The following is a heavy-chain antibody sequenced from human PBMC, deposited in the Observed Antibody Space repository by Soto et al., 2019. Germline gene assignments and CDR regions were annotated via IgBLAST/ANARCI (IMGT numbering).Heavy chain of an antibody. D-gene: IGHD3-16*02. Sequence: GSLRLSCAASGFTFSSYEMNWVRQAPGKGLEWVSYISSSGSTIYYADSVKGRFTISRDNAKNSLYLQMNSLRAGDAAVYYCASYDYVWGSYRYWGQGTLVTVSS. CDR2: ISSSGSTI. V-gene: IGHV3-48*03. J-gene: IGHJ4*02. CDR3: ASYDYVWGSYRY. CDR1: GFTFSSYE.